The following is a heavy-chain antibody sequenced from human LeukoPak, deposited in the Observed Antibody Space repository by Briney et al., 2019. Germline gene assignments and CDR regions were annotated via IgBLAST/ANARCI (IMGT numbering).Heavy chain of an antibody. D-gene: IGHD3-22*01. J-gene: IGHJ4*02. CDR1: GLTFSGYA. CDR2: MSANADTT. CDR3: AKSAYYHESGYYVDY. Sequence: PGGSLRLSCAVSGLTFSGYAMSWVRQAPGKGLEWVSLMSANADTTYYTDSVRGRFTISRDNSQKTVYPQMNILRADDTAVYYCAKSAYYHESGYYVDYWGQGTLVTVSS. V-gene: IGHV3-23*01.